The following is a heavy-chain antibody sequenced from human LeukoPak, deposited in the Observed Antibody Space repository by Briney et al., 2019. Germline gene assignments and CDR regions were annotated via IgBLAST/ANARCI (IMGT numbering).Heavy chain of an antibody. CDR3: ARDLRVVGASSHWYFDL. D-gene: IGHD1-26*01. Sequence: RGASVKVSCKASGYTFTGYYTHWVRQAPGQGLEWMGWINPNTGATNYAQKFQGRVTMTRDTSVSTAYMELNRLRSDDTAVYYCARDLRVVGASSHWYFDLWGRGTLVTVSS. CDR2: INPNTGAT. J-gene: IGHJ2*01. V-gene: IGHV1-2*02. CDR1: GYTFTGYY.